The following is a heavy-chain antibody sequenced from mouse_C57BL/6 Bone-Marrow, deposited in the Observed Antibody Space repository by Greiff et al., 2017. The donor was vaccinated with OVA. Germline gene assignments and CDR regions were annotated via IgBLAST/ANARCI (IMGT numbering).Heavy chain of an antibody. D-gene: IGHD2-4*01. V-gene: IGHV1-72*01. J-gene: IGHJ3*01. Sequence: QVQLQQPGAELVKPGASVKLSCKASGYTFTSYWMHWVKQRPGRGLEWIGRIDPNSGGTKYNEKFKSKATLTVDKPSSTAYMQLSSLTSEDSAVYYCASGENGEIYYDYVAWFAYWGQGTLVTVSA. CDR1: GYTFTSYW. CDR2: IDPNSGGT. CDR3: ASGENGEIYYDYVAWFAY.